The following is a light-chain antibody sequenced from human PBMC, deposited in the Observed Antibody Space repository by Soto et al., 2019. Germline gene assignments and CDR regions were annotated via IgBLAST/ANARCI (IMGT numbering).Light chain of an antibody. J-gene: IGLJ3*02. Sequence: QSVLTQPPSASGSPGQSVAISCTGSSSDVGGYSYVSWYQQHPGKAPKLMIYEVNKRPSGVPDRFSGSKSGNTASLTVSGLQAEDEADYYCSSYARNRDILFGGGTK. CDR2: EVN. CDR3: SSYARNRDIL. CDR1: SSDVGGYSY. V-gene: IGLV2-8*01.